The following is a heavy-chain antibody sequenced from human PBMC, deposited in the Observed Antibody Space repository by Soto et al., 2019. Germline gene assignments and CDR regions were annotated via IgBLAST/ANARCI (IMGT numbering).Heavy chain of an antibody. CDR3: ARGGRGYCSSTSCYVNWFDP. J-gene: IGHJ5*02. D-gene: IGHD2-2*03. Sequence: GGSLRLSCAASGYTFTSYAMHWVRQAPGQRLEWMGWINAGNGNTKYSQKFQGRVTITRDTSASTAYMELSSLRSEDTAVYYCARGGRGYCSSTSCYVNWFDPWGQGTLVTV. CDR1: GYTFTSYA. V-gene: IGHV1-3*01. CDR2: INAGNGNT.